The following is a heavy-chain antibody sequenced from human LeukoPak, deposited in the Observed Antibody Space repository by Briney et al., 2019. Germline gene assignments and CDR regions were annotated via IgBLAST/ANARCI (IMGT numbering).Heavy chain of an antibody. J-gene: IGHJ4*02. CDR3: ARADYYDSSGEFDY. D-gene: IGHD3-22*01. CDR2: IIPILGIA. V-gene: IGHV1-69*02. Sequence: GASVKVSCKASGGTFSSYTISWVRQAPGQGLEGMGRIIPILGIANYAQKFQGRVTITADKSTSTAYMELSSLRSEDTAVYYCARADYYDSSGEFDYWGQGTLVTVSS. CDR1: GGTFSSYT.